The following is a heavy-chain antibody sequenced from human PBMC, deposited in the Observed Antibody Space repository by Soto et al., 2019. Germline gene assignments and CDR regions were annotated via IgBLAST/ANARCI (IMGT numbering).Heavy chain of an antibody. CDR2: ISGSGGST. CDR1: GFTFSSYA. D-gene: IGHD6-13*01. V-gene: IGHV3-23*01. Sequence: EVQLLESGGGLVQPGGSLRLSCAASGFTFSSYAMSWVRQAPGKGLEWVSAISGSGGSTYYADSVKGRFTISRDNSKNTLYLQMNSLRAEDTAVYYCAKKVAAAGTPYYYYMDVWGKGTTVTVSS. CDR3: AKKVAAAGTPYYYYMDV. J-gene: IGHJ6*03.